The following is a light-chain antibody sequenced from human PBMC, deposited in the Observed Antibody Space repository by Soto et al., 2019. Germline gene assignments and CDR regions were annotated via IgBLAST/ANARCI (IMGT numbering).Light chain of an antibody. CDR3: QHYYSAPRT. CDR1: QSVLYSSNNKNY. J-gene: IGKJ1*01. CDR2: WAS. V-gene: IGKV4-1*01. Sequence: DIVMTQSPDSLAVYMGERATINCKSSQSVLYSSNNKNYLAWYQQKPGQPLKLLISWASTRESGVPDRFSGSGSGADFTLTISRLQAEDVAVYYCQHYYSAPRTFGQGTKVDI.